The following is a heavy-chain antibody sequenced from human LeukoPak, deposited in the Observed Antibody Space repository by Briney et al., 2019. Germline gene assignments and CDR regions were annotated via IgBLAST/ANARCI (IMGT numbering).Heavy chain of an antibody. D-gene: IGHD6-19*01. J-gene: IGHJ4*02. CDR1: GDSVSSNSAA. CDR2: TYYRSKWYN. Sequence: SQTLSLTCAISGDSVSSNSAAWNWIRQSPSRGLEWLGRTYYRSKWYNDYAVSVRSRITINPDSSKNQFSLQLNSVTPEDTAVYYCARDSGYRSGWFQYYFASWGQGTLVTVSS. V-gene: IGHV6-1*01. CDR3: ARDSGYRSGWFQYYFAS.